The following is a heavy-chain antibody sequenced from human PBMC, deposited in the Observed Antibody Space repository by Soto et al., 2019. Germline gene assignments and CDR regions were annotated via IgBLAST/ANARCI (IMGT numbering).Heavy chain of an antibody. CDR2: ISSNGGST. Sequence: GGSLRLSCSASGFTFSSYAMHWVRQAPGKGLEYVSAISSNGGSTYYADSVKGRFTISRDNSKNTLYLQMSSLRAEDTAVYYCVKPLNYDFWSGYPSFDYWGQGTLVTVS. J-gene: IGHJ4*02. CDR3: VKPLNYDFWSGYPSFDY. V-gene: IGHV3-64D*08. D-gene: IGHD3-3*01. CDR1: GFTFSSYA.